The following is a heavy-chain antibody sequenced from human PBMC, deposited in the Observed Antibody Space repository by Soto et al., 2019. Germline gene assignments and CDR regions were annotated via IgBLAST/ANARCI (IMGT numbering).Heavy chain of an antibody. D-gene: IGHD6-19*01. CDR3: ARLRGWYYYYGMDV. CDR2: MNPNSGNT. Sequence: ASVKVSCKASGYTFTSYDINWVRQATGQGLEWMGWMNPNSGNTGYAQKFQGRVTMTRNTSISTAYVELSSLRSEDTAVYYCARLRGWYYYYGMDVWGQGTTVTVSS. J-gene: IGHJ6*02. CDR1: GYTFTSYD. V-gene: IGHV1-8*01.